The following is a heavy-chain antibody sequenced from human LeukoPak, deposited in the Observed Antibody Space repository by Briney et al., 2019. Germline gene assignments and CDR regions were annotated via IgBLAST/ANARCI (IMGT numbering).Heavy chain of an antibody. Sequence: GGSLRLSCTASGFTFSSYSLNWVRQAPGKGLEWVSSVSTGSNYIYYADSVKGRFTISRDNDKNTLYLQMNSLRAEDTAVYYCARDGFSSGWRPSTLDYWGQGTLVTVSS. CDR1: GFTFSSYS. D-gene: IGHD6-19*01. V-gene: IGHV3-21*01. CDR3: ARDGFSSGWRPSTLDY. CDR2: VSTGSNYI. J-gene: IGHJ4*02.